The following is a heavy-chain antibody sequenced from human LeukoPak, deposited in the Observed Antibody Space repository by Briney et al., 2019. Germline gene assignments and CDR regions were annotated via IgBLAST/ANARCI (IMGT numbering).Heavy chain of an antibody. V-gene: IGHV3-23*01. Sequence: GGSLRLSCAASGFTFSSYAMRWVRQAPGEGLEWVSAMSGRGASTYYADSGKGRFTISRATSKNTLYLQMNSLSAEDTAVYYCAKDSGYRGYRSGDPSGWFDPWGQGTMVTVSS. CDR1: GFTFSSYA. J-gene: IGHJ5*02. CDR2: MSGRGAST. CDR3: AKDSGYRGYRSGDPSGWFDP. D-gene: IGHD5-18*01.